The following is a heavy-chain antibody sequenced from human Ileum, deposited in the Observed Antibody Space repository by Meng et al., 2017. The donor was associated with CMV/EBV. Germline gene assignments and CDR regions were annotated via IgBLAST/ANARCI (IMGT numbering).Heavy chain of an antibody. CDR2: IFHSGAS. J-gene: IGHJ4*02. CDR1: GGSIIGTTW. CDR3: ADPPAGL. Sequence: QMQLQESGPGLVRPSWTLSLTCVVSGGSIIGTTWWNWVRQPPGGGLGWSGEIFHSGASNYNPSLKSRATISIDNSKNQFSLRLTSVTVADTAVYFCADPPAGLWGQGVLVTVSS. D-gene: IGHD3-16*01. V-gene: IGHV4-4*02.